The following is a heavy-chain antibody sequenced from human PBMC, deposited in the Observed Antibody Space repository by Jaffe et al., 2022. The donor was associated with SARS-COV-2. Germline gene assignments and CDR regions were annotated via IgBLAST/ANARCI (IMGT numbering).Heavy chain of an antibody. D-gene: IGHD3-10*01. Sequence: QVQLQQWGAGLLKPSETLSLTCAVYGGSFSGYYWSWIRQPPGKGLEWIGEINHSGSTNYNPSLKSRVTISVDTSKNQFSLKLSSVTAADTAVYYCARGDYGSGSYYNVRYYYYYGMDVWGQGTTVTVSS. CDR3: ARGDYGSGSYYNVRYYYYYGMDV. CDR1: GGSFSGYY. V-gene: IGHV4-34*01. CDR2: INHSGST. J-gene: IGHJ6*02.